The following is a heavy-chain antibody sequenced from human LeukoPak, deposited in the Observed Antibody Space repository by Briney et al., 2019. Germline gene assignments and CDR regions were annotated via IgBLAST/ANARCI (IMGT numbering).Heavy chain of an antibody. J-gene: IGHJ4*02. CDR3: ARGSSWLLPGSPYYFDY. CDR2: IYYSGST. D-gene: IGHD3-22*01. CDR1: SGSISGFY. Sequence: SETLSLTCTVSSGSISGFYWSWIRQPPGKGLEWIGYIYYSGSTYYNPSLKSRVTISVDTSKNQFSLKLSSVTAADTAVYYCARGSSWLLPGSPYYFDYWGQGTLVTVSS. V-gene: IGHV4-30-4*08.